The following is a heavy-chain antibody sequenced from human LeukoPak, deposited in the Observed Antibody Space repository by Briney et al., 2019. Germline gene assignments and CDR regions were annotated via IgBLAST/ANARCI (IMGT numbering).Heavy chain of an antibody. Sequence: KPGGSLRLSCAASGFTFSNFAMNWVRQAPGKGLEWVSAISSSGDTTYYADSVKGRFTISRDNSKNMLYLQMSSLRGEDTAVYYCAKSRGVVPTAQSDAFDIWGQGTMVIVSS. CDR1: GFTFSNFA. CDR2: ISSSGDTT. D-gene: IGHD2-2*01. J-gene: IGHJ3*02. CDR3: AKSRGVVPTAQSDAFDI. V-gene: IGHV3-23*01.